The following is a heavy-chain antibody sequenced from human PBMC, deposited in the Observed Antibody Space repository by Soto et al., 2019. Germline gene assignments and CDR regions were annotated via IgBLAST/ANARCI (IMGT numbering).Heavy chain of an antibody. CDR1: GFTFSSYD. CDR2: IGTAGDT. CDR3: ARDPHYGDYSGGLDY. Sequence: GGSLRLSCAASGFTFSSYDMHWVRQATGKGLEWVSAIGTAGDTYYPGSVKGRFTISRENAKNSLYLQMNSLRAEDTAVYYCARDPHYGDYSGGLDYWGQGTLVTVSS. D-gene: IGHD4-17*01. J-gene: IGHJ4*02. V-gene: IGHV3-13*01.